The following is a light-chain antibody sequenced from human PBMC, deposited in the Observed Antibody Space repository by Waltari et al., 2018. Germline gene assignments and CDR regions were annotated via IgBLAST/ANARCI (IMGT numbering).Light chain of an antibody. CDR1: PSLLHSDGKTY. CDR3: MQGIHLPIT. J-gene: IGKJ5*01. Sequence: DIVMTQTPLSLSVTPGQPASISCKSSPSLLHSDGKTYLYWYLQKPGQSPQVLIYEISRRISGVPDRFSGGGSGTDFTLKISRVEAEDVGVYYCMQGIHLPITFGQGTRLEIK. V-gene: IGKV2-29*02. CDR2: EIS.